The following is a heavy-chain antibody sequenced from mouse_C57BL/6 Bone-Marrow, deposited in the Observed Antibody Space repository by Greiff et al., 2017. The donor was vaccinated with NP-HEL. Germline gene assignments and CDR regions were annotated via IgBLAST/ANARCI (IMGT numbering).Heavy chain of an antibody. D-gene: IGHD1-1*01. CDR2: INPYNGGT. CDR1: GYTFTDYY. V-gene: IGHV1-19*01. Sequence: VHVKQSGPVLVKPGASVKMSCKASGYTFTDYYMNWVKQSHGKSLEWIGVINPYNGGTSYNQKFKGKATLTVDNSSSTAYMELNSLTSEDSAVYYCAAFITTGFDVWGTGTTVTVSS. J-gene: IGHJ1*03. CDR3: AAFITTGFDV.